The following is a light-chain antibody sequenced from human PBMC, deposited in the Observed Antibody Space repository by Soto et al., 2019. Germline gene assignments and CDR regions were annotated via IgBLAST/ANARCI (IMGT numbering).Light chain of an antibody. Sequence: QPVLTQPPSVSGAPGQRVTISCTGSSSNIGAGYDVHWYQQLPGTAPKLLIYGNSNRPSGVPDRSSGSKSGTSASLAITGLQAEDEADYYCQSYDSSLSGSYVFGTGTKLTVL. CDR3: QSYDSSLSGSYV. CDR2: GNS. J-gene: IGLJ1*01. V-gene: IGLV1-40*01. CDR1: SSNIGAGYD.